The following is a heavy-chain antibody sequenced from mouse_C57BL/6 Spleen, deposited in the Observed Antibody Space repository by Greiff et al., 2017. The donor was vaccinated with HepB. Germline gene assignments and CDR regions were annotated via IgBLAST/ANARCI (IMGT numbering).Heavy chain of an antibody. D-gene: IGHD1-1*01. Sequence: EVKLMESGGGLVKPGGSLKLSCAASGFTFSSSAMSWVRQTPEKRLEWVATISDGGSYTYYPDNVKGRFTISRDNAKNNLYLQMSHLKSEDTAMYYCAREGELFAYWGQGTLVTVAA. J-gene: IGHJ3*01. V-gene: IGHV5-4*01. CDR3: AREGELFAY. CDR2: ISDGGSYT. CDR1: GFTFSSSA.